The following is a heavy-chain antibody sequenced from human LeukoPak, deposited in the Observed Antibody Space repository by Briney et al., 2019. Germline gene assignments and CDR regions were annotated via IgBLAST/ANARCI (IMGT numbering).Heavy chain of an antibody. CDR1: GGSFSGYY. J-gene: IGHJ6*03. CDR3: ASRGGDYGSNYMDV. V-gene: IGHV4-34*01. D-gene: IGHD4/OR15-4a*01. CDR2: INHSGST. Sequence: SETLSLTCAVYGGSFSGYYWSWIRQPPGKRLEWIGEINHSGSTNYNPSLKSRVTISVETSKNQFSLKLSSVAAADTAVYYCASRGGDYGSNYMDVWGKGTTVTISS.